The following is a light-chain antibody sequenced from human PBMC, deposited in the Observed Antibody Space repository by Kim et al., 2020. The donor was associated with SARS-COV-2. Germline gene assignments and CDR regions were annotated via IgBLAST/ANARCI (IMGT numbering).Light chain of an antibody. CDR2: KAS. Sequence: DIQMTQSPSTLSASVGDRVTITCRASQSISSWLAWYQQKPGKAPKLLIYKASSLESGVPSRFSGSGSGTEFTLTISSLQPDDFATYYSQKYNRYSWTFGQGTKVGIK. J-gene: IGKJ1*01. CDR1: QSISSW. CDR3: QKYNRYSWT. V-gene: IGKV1-5*03.